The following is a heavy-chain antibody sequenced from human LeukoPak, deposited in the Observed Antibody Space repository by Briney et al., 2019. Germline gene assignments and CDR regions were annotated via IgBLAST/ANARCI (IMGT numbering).Heavy chain of an antibody. V-gene: IGHV1-2*02. Sequence: GPSVQVSCKSSGYTFTGYYMHWVRQAPGQGFEWMGRIDSNSGATNYAQNFQGRVTMTRDTSISTVYMELISLRSDDTAVYYCAREMNYDDYRTSDYWGQGTLVSVSS. CDR2: IDSNSGAT. CDR1: GYTFTGYY. J-gene: IGHJ4*02. CDR3: AREMNYDDYRTSDY. D-gene: IGHD4-17*01.